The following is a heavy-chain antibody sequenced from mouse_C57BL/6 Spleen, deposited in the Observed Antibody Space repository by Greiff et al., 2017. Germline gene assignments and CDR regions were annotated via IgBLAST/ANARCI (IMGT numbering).Heavy chain of an antibody. CDR3: ARPYGNYVGFAY. CDR2: IYPGDGDT. D-gene: IGHD2-1*01. Sequence: QVQLKQSGPELVKPGASVKISCKASGYAFSSSWMNWVKQRPGKGLEWIGRIYPGDGDTNYNGKFKGKATLTADKSSSTAYMRLSSLTSEDAAVYFCARPYGNYVGFAYWGQGTLVTVSA. CDR1: GYAFSSSW. V-gene: IGHV1-82*01. J-gene: IGHJ3*01.